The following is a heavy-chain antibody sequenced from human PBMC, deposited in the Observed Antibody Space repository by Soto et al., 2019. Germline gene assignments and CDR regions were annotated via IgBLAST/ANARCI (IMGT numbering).Heavy chain of an antibody. Sequence: PSETLSLTCTVSGGSISSYYWSWIRQPPGKGLEWIRYIYYSGSTNYNPSLKSRVTISVDTSKNQFSLKLSSVTAADTAVYYCARTNDYGDYVSRTYFDYWGQGTLVTVSS. J-gene: IGHJ4*02. CDR2: IYYSGST. CDR1: GGSISSYY. V-gene: IGHV4-59*08. D-gene: IGHD4-17*01. CDR3: ARTNDYGDYVSRTYFDY.